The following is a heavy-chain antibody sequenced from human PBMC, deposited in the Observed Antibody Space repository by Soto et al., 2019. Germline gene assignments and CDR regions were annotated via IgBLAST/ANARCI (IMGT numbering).Heavy chain of an antibody. V-gene: IGHV3-21*01. CDR1: GFTFSGHT. J-gene: IGHJ4*02. CDR2: VSRSSSYI. D-gene: IGHD3-10*01. CDR3: ARCMGFDGSGYAFFDS. Sequence: EVQLVESGGGLVKPGGSLRLSCAASGFTFSGHTINWVRQAPGKGLEWVSSVSRSSSYIYYADSVKGRFTVSRDNAEKSLYLQMNSLRADDTAIYYCARCMGFDGSGYAFFDSWGQGTLVTVSS.